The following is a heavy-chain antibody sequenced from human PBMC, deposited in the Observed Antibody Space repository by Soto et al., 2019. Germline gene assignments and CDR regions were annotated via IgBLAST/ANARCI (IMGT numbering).Heavy chain of an antibody. Sequence: QVQLVQSGAEVKKPGSSVKVSCKASGGTFSSYAISWVRQAPGQGLEWMGGIIPIFGTANYAQKFQGRVTITADEPPSTAYMEPGRLRSHDTAVYYCAREADIVAVPAEGNFAHWGQGTLVTVSS. D-gene: IGHD2-2*01. J-gene: IGHJ4*02. CDR1: GGTFSSYA. V-gene: IGHV1-69*01. CDR2: IIPIFGTA. CDR3: AREADIVAVPAEGNFAH.